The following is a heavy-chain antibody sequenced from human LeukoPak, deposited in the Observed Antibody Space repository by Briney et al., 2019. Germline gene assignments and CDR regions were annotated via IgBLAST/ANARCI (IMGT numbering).Heavy chain of an antibody. D-gene: IGHD1-7*01. CDR2: IKEDGSEK. J-gene: IGHJ5*02. CDR3: ESTTGP. V-gene: IGHV3-7*01. Sequence: PGESLRLSCAASGFTFNYYWMRWVRQAPGKGLEWVATIKEDGSEKYYVDSVRGRFTVSIDNAKNSLYLQMSSLRVEDTALYYCESTTGPWGQGTLVTVSS. CDR1: GFTFNYYW.